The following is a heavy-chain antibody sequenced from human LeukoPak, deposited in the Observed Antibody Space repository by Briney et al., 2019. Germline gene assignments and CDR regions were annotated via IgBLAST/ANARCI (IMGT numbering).Heavy chain of an antibody. CDR2: IIPIFGTA. CDR1: GGTFSSYA. CDR3: ARETHYYGSGSYEDY. J-gene: IGHJ4*02. Sequence: ASVKVSCKASGGTFSSYAISWVRQAPGQGLEWMGGIIPIFGTANYAQKFQGRVTITADESTSTAYMELSSLRSEDTAVYYCARETHYYGSGSYEDYWGQGTLVTVSS. V-gene: IGHV1-69*13. D-gene: IGHD3-10*01.